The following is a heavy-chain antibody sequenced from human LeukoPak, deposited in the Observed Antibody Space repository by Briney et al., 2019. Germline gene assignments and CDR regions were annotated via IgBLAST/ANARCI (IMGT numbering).Heavy chain of an antibody. CDR3: AKFADTTMVLRGFFDY. CDR2: ISGSGGST. V-gene: IGHV3-23*01. J-gene: IGHJ4*02. CDR1: EFSFSTYA. D-gene: IGHD5-18*01. Sequence: GGSLRLSCAASEFSFSTYAMNWVRQAPGKGLNWVSAISGSGGSTYYADSLKGRFTISRDNSKNTLYLHMNSLRAEDTAVYYCAKFADTTMVLRGFFDYWGQGTLVTASS.